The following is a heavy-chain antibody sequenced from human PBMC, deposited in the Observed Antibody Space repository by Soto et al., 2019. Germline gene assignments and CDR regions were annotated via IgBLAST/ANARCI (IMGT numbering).Heavy chain of an antibody. D-gene: IGHD6-13*01. V-gene: IGHV6-1*01. CDR3: AREEDTGIAVACSWFDP. J-gene: IGHJ5*02. CDR1: GDSVSSNSAA. Sequence: QSQTLSLTCAISGDSVSSNSAAWNWIRQSPSRGLEWLGRTYYRSKWYNDYAVSVKSRITINPDTSKNQFSLQLNSVTPEDTAVYYCAREEDTGIAVACSWFDPWGQGTLVTVSS. CDR2: TYYRSKWYN.